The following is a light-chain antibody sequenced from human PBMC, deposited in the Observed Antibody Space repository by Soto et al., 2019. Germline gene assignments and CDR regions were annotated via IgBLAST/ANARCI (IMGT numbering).Light chain of an antibody. CDR2: GAS. J-gene: IGKJ1*01. CDR1: QSINSN. V-gene: IGKV3-15*01. Sequence: VMTQSPATLSVSPGERATLSCRASQSINSNLAWYQQRPGQAPRLLIYGASTRATGIQARFSGSGSGTEFTLTIRSLQSEDFATYYCQQYGSSPWTFGQGTKVDIK. CDR3: QQYGSSPWT.